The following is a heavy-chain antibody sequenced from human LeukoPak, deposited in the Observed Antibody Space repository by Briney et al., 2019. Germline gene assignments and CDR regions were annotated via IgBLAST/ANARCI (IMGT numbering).Heavy chain of an antibody. CDR1: GYTFTGYY. Sequence: EASVKVSCKASGYTFTGYYMHWVRQAPGQGLEWMGIINPGGGSTSYAQKFQDRVTMTRDMSTSTVYMELSSLRSEDTAVYYCASSTTVTNYYFDYWGQGTLVTVSS. V-gene: IGHV1-46*01. D-gene: IGHD4-17*01. J-gene: IGHJ4*02. CDR2: INPGGGST. CDR3: ASSTTVTNYYFDY.